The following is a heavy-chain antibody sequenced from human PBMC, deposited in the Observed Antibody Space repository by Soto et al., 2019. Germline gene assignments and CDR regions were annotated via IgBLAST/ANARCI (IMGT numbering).Heavy chain of an antibody. J-gene: IGHJ6*02. V-gene: IGHV1-3*01. CDR2: INAGNGNT. Sequence: QAPGQRLEWMGWINAGNGNTKYSQKFQGRVTITRDTSASTAYMELSSLRSEDTAVYYCARGAVTTYHYYYGMDVWGQGTTVTVSS. CDR3: ARGAVTTYHYYYGMDV. D-gene: IGHD4-4*01.